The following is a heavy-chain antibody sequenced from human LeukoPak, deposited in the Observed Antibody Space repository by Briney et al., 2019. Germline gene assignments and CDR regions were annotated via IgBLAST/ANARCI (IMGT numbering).Heavy chain of an antibody. CDR3: AKDGNWARFED. CDR1: GFTVSSNY. Sequence: GGSLRLSCAASGFTVSSNYMSWVRQAPGKGLEWVAVISYDGSNKYYADSVKGRFTISRDNSKNMVWLQINSPTAEDTATYYCAKDGNWARFEDWGQGTLVTVSS. V-gene: IGHV3-30*18. CDR2: ISYDGSNK. J-gene: IGHJ4*02. D-gene: IGHD7-27*01.